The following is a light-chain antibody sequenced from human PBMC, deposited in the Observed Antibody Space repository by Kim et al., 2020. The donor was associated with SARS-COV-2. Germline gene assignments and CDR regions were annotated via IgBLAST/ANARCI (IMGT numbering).Light chain of an antibody. CDR1: SSNIGSNY. J-gene: IGLJ3*02. V-gene: IGLV1-47*01. CDR2: RNN. Sequence: ELTQPPSASGTPGQRVTISCSGSSSNIGSNYVYWYQQLPGTAPKLLIYRNNQRPSRVPDRFSGSSSGTTVTLTISGVQAEDEADYYCQSADSSGTWVFGGGTQLTVL. CDR3: QSADSSGTWV.